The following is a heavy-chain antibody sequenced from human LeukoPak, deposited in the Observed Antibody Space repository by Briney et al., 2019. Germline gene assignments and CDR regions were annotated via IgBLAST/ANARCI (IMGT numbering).Heavy chain of an antibody. CDR3: ARHKSHYYDSSGYYSGVLLDY. CDR1: GDSISSYY. CDR2: IYYSGST. J-gene: IGHJ4*02. V-gene: IGHV4-59*08. Sequence: SETLSLTCAVSGDSISSYYWSWIRQPPGKGLEWIGYIYYSGSTNYNPSLKSRVTISVDTSKNQFSLQLSSVTAADTAVYYCARHKSHYYDSSGYYSGVLLDYWGQGTLVTVSS. D-gene: IGHD3-22*01.